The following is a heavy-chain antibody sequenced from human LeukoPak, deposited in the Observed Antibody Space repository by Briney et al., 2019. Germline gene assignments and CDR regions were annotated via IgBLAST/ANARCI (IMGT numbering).Heavy chain of an antibody. V-gene: IGHV3-30-3*01. D-gene: IGHD6-13*01. CDR2: ISYDGSNK. J-gene: IGHJ4*02. Sequence: GRSLRLSCAASGFTFSSYAMHWVRQAPGKGLEWVAVISYDGSNKYYADSVKGRFTISRDNSKNTLYLQMNSLRAEDTAVYYCARSDGPYSSSPPGVWGQGTLVTVSS. CDR3: ARSDGPYSSSPPGV. CDR1: GFTFSSYA.